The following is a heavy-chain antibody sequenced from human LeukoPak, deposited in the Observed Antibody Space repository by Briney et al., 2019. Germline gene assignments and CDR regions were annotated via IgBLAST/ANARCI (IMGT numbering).Heavy chain of an antibody. CDR2: ISYDGSNK. V-gene: IGHV3-30-3*01. CDR1: GFTFSSYA. D-gene: IGHD5-18*01. CDR3: ARDHRTRYSYTTYYFDY. Sequence: PGRSLRLSCAASGFTFSSYAMHWVRQAPAKGLEGVAVISYDGSNKYYADSVKGRFTISRDNSKNTLYLQMNSLRAEDTAVYYCARDHRTRYSYTTYYFDYWGQGTLVTVSS. J-gene: IGHJ4*02.